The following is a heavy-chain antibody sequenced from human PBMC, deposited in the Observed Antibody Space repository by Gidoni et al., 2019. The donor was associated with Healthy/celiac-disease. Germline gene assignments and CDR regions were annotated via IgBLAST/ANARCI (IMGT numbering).Heavy chain of an antibody. D-gene: IGHD6-13*01. CDR1: GFTFSGSA. CDR2: IRSKANSYAT. J-gene: IGHJ4*02. V-gene: IGHV3-73*02. CDR3: TRAAGYVDY. Sequence: EVQLVESGGGLVQPGVSLKLSCAASGFTFSGSAMHWVRQASGKGLEWVGRIRSKANSYATAYAASVKGRFTISRDDSKNTAYLQMNSLKTEDTAVYYCTRAAGYVDYWGQGTLVTVSS.